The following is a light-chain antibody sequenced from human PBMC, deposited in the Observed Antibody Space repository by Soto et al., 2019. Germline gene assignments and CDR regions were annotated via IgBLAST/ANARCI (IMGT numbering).Light chain of an antibody. V-gene: IGKV3D-15*01. CDR1: QSVSSN. J-gene: IGKJ4*01. CDR2: DIS. CDR3: QQYNDWPLT. Sequence: EIVMTQSPATLSVSPGERATLSCRASQSVSSNLAWYQQKPGQAPSILIYDISARATGIPTRFSGSGSGTEFTLTISSLQSEDFAVYYCQQYNDWPLTFCGGTKVDIK.